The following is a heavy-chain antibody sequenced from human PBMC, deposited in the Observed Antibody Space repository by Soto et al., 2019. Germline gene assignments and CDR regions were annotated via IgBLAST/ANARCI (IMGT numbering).Heavy chain of an antibody. J-gene: IGHJ4*02. CDR2: ISGSGGST. CDR3: AKDQGSSWYEIDY. V-gene: IGHV3-23*01. Sequence: VQLLEAGGGLVQPGGSMRLSCAASGFTFSNYAVTWVRQAPGKGLEWDSTISGSGGSTYYADSEKGRFTISRDNSKNTLKLQMNSLRAEDTAVYYCAKDQGSSWYEIDYWGQGTLGTVSS. D-gene: IGHD6-13*01. CDR1: GFTFSNYA.